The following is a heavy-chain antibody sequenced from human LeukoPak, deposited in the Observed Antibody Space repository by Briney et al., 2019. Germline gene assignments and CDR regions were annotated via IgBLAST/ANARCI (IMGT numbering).Heavy chain of an antibody. V-gene: IGHV4-34*01. Sequence: NASEALSLTCAVYGGSFSDYYWSWIRQPPGKGLEWIGEINHSGSTNFNPSLKSRVTISVATSKNQFSLNLSSVTAADTAVYYCARGSPRTIVPTVRGRYFNYWGQGTLVTVSS. CDR2: INHSGST. CDR1: GGSFSDYY. D-gene: IGHD1-14*01. J-gene: IGHJ4*02. CDR3: ARGSPRTIVPTVRGRYFNY.